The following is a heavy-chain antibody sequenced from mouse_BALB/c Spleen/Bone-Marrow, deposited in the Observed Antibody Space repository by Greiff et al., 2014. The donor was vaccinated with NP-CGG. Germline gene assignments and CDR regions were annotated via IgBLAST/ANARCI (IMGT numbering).Heavy chain of an antibody. D-gene: IGHD1-1*01. CDR2: IDPANGNT. Sequence: DVQLQESGAELVKPGASVKLSCTASGFYIKDTYMHWVKQRPEQGLEWIGRIDPANGNTKYDPKFQGKATITADTSSNTAYLQLSSLTSEDTAVYYCARYYYGSSYFDYWGQGTTLTVSS. CDR1: GFYIKDTY. V-gene: IGHV14-3*02. J-gene: IGHJ2*01. CDR3: ARYYYGSSYFDY.